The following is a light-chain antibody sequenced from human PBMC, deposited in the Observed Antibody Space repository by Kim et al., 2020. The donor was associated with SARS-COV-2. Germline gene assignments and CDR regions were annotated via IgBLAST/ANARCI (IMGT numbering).Light chain of an antibody. CDR3: QQTYTNAFT. V-gene: IGKV1-39*01. CDR2: GTS. Sequence: DIQMTQSPSSLSASVGDRVTMSCRASQSIASYLNWYQQKPGKVPTLLIHGTSSLQSGVPSRFSGSGYGTDFTLAISSLQPEDFATYYCQQTYTNAFTFGPGTKVDIK. J-gene: IGKJ3*01. CDR1: QSIASY.